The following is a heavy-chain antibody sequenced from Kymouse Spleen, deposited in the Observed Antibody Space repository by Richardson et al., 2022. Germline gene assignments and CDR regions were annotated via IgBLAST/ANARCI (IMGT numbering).Heavy chain of an antibody. V-gene: IGHV4-34*01. CDR1: GGSFSGYY. CDR3: ARERVTGTTGHDYYYYGMDV. CDR2: INHSGST. J-gene: IGHJ6*02. D-gene: IGHD1-7*01. Sequence: QVQLQQWGAGLLKPSETLSLTCAVYGGSFSGYYWSWIRQPPGKGLEWIGEINHSGSTNYNPSLKSRVTISVDTSKNQFSLKLSSVTAADTAVYYCARERVTGTTGHDYYYYGMDVWGQGTTVTVSS.